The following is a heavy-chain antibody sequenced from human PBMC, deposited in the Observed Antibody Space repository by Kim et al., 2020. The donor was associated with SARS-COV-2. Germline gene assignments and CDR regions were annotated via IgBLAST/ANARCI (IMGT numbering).Heavy chain of an antibody. J-gene: IGHJ5*02. CDR2: IYSGGST. Sequence: GGSLRLSCAASGFTVSSNYMSWVRQAPGKGLEWVSVIYSGGSTYYADSVKGRFTISRDNSKNTLYLQMNSLRAEDTAVYYCARVSGPHYGSGSYYNPNWFDPWGQGTLVTVSS. V-gene: IGHV3-66*01. D-gene: IGHD3-10*01. CDR3: ARVSGPHYGSGSYYNPNWFDP. CDR1: GFTVSSNY.